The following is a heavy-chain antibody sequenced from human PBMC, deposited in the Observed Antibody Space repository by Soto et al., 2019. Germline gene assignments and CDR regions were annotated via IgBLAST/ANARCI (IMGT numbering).Heavy chain of an antibody. CDR3: AKDLIIVGAIQYYYGMHV. CDR1: GFSFSSYG. D-gene: IGHD1-26*01. Sequence: QVQLVESGGGVVQPGRSLRLSCAASGFSFSSYGMHWLRQAPGKRLEWVAVISYDGSNKYYADSEKGRVTISRDNSKNTLYQQMNRLRAEATAVYYCAKDLIIVGAIQYYYGMHVWGQGSTVTVSS. CDR2: ISYDGSNK. V-gene: IGHV3-30*18. J-gene: IGHJ6*02.